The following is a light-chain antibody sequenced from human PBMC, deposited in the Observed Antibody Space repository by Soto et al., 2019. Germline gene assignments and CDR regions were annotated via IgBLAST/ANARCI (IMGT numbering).Light chain of an antibody. Sequence: SVLTQPASLSWSPGQSITISCTGTSSDVGSYNLVSWYQQHPGKAPKLMIYEGSKRPSGVSNRFSGSKSGNTASLTISGLQAEDEADYYCCSYAGSSTYVFGTGTKVTLL. CDR2: EGS. CDR3: CSYAGSSTYV. CDR1: SSDVGSYNL. J-gene: IGLJ1*01. V-gene: IGLV2-23*01.